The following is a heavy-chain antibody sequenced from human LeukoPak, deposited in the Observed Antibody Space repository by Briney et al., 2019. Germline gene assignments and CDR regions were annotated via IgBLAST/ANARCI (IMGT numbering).Heavy chain of an antibody. V-gene: IGHV3-48*04. J-gene: IGHJ4*02. Sequence: PGGSLRLSCTASGFTFGSYSMNWVRQAPGKGLEWVSYISSGSSTIYYVDSVKGRFTISRDNAKNSLYLQMNSLRAEDTAVYYCARMWGSSWSYFDYWGQGTLVTVSS. CDR3: ARMWGSSWSYFDY. D-gene: IGHD6-13*01. CDR2: ISSGSSTI. CDR1: GFTFGSYS.